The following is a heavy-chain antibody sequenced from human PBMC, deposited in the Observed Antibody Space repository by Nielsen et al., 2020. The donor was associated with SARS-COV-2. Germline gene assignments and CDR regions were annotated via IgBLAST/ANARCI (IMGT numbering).Heavy chain of an antibody. D-gene: IGHD3-22*01. V-gene: IGHV4-39*07. CDR3: ARDRYYYDSSGYYYYYYGMDV. CDR1: GGSIDRGPYY. CDR2: IYYSGST. J-gene: IGHJ6*02. Sequence: SETLSLTCTVFGGSIDRGPYYWGWIRQPPGKGLEWIGSIYYSGSTYYNPSLKSRVTISVDTSKNQFSLKLSSVTAADTAVYYCARDRYYYDSSGYYYYYYGMDVWGQGTTVTVSS.